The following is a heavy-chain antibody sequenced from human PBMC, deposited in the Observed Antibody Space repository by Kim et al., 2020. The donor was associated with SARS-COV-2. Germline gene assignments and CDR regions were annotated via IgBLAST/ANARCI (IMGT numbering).Heavy chain of an antibody. CDR3: ARGVSSAWTLRPWFDP. Sequence: SETLSLTCAVSGASFSGSSCWSWVRQPPGKGLEWIGEIDHSGTTNYNPSLKSRVTIVVDKSKTQFSLRLKSVTAADTAVYYCARGVSSAWTLRPWFDPWGQGTLVTVSS. CDR2: IDHSGTT. D-gene: IGHD6-19*01. CDR1: GASFSGSSC. J-gene: IGHJ5*02. V-gene: IGHV4-4*02.